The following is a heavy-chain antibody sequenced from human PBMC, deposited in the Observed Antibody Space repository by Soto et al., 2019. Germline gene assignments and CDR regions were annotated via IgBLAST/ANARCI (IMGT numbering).Heavy chain of an antibody. V-gene: IGHV5-51*01. CDR1: GYSFTSYW. CDR3: ARRQVTMVRGIGAFDI. Sequence: GESLKISCKGSGYSFTSYWIGWVRQMPGKGLEWMGIIYPGDSDTRYSPSFQGQVTISADKSISTAYLQWSSLKASDTAMYYCARRQVTMVRGIGAFDIWGQGTMVTVSS. D-gene: IGHD3-10*01. CDR2: IYPGDSDT. J-gene: IGHJ3*02.